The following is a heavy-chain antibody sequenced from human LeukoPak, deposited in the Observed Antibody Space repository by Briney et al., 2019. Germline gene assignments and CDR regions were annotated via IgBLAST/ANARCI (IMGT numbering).Heavy chain of an antibody. CDR1: GGSISSGGYY. Sequence: PSQILSLTCTVSGGSISSGGYYWSWIRQPPGKGLEWIGYIYHSGSTYYNPSLKSRVAISVDRSKNQFSLKLSSVTAADTAVYYWASLNDFWSGYYRSGFDPWGQGTLVTVSS. V-gene: IGHV4-30-2*01. D-gene: IGHD3-3*01. CDR3: ASLNDFWSGYYRSGFDP. CDR2: IYHSGST. J-gene: IGHJ5*02.